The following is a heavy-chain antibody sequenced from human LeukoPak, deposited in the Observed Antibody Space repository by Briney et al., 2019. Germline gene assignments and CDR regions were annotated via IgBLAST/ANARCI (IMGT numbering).Heavy chain of an antibody. CDR2: IYSGGST. J-gene: IGHJ4*02. D-gene: IGHD5-18*01. CDR1: GLTFSSYW. V-gene: IGHV3-66*02. CDR3: AREAAADTGMVTGLLDY. Sequence: GGSLRLSCAASGLTFSSYWMSWVRQAPGKGLEWVSVIYSGGSTNYADSVKGRFTISRDNSKNTLYLQMNSLRAEDTAVYYCAREAAADTGMVTGLLDYWGQGTLVTVSS.